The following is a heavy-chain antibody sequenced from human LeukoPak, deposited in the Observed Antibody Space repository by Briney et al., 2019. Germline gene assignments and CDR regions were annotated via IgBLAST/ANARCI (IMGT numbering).Heavy chain of an antibody. CDR3: AKSAGSGTYLLDD. V-gene: IGHV3-23*01. Sequence: GGSLRLSCAASGFTFSSYAMSWVRQAPGKGPEWVSGIRGSGGSTYYADSVKGRFTISRDNSKNTLYLQMSSLGAEDTAVYYCAKSAGSGTYLLDDWGQGTLVTVSS. CDR2: IRGSGGST. J-gene: IGHJ4*02. D-gene: IGHD3-10*01. CDR1: GFTFSSYA.